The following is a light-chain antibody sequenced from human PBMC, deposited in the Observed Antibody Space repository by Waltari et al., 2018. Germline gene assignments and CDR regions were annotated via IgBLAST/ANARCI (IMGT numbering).Light chain of an antibody. CDR3: QSYDSSLSGGV. CDR1: SSNIGARYD. Sequence: QSVLTQPPSVSGAPGQRVTISCTGRSSNIGARYDVHWYQQLPGTAPKLLIYGNSNRPSGVPDRFSGSKSGTSASLAITGLQAEDEADYYCQSYDSSLSGGVFGGGTKLTVL. CDR2: GNS. J-gene: IGLJ2*01. V-gene: IGLV1-40*01.